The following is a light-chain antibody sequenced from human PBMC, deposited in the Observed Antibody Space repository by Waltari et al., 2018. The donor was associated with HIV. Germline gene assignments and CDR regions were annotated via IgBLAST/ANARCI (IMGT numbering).Light chain of an antibody. CDR2: DVS. Sequence: QSALTQPASVSGSPGQSITISCTGTSTDVGGYNYVTLYQQYPGKAPNLMIYDVSNRPSGVSNRSSGSKSGNTASLTISGLQAEDEADYYCSSYTSSSTRVFGGGTKLTVL. J-gene: IGLJ3*02. CDR1: STDVGGYNY. CDR3: SSYTSSSTRV. V-gene: IGLV2-14*01.